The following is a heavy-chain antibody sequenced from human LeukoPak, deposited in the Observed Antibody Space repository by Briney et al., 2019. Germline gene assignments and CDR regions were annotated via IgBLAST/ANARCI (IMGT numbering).Heavy chain of an antibody. CDR1: GFTFSSYA. J-gene: IGHJ4*02. CDR2: HSGSGGST. Sequence: GGSLRLSCAASGFTFSSYAMSWVRQAPGKGLEWVSAHSGSGGSTYYADSVKGRFTISRDNSKNTLYLQMNSLRAEDTAVFYCAKHSGYSYSGSFDYWGQGTLVTVSS. V-gene: IGHV3-23*01. CDR3: AKHSGYSYSGSFDY. D-gene: IGHD3-22*01.